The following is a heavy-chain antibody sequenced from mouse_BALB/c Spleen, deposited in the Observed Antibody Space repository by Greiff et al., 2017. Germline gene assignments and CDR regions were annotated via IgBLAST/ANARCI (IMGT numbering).Heavy chain of an antibody. CDR1: GYTFTDYN. CDR3: ARGGDVRAMDY. V-gene: IGHV1S29*02. Sequence: EVQLQQSGPELVKPGASVKISCKASGYTFTDYNMHWVKQSHGKSLEWIGEINPSNGRTNYNEKFKSKATLTVDKSSSTAYMQLSSLTSEDSAVYYCARGGDVRAMDYWGQGTSVTVSS. CDR2: INPSNGRT. D-gene: IGHD3-3*01. J-gene: IGHJ4*01.